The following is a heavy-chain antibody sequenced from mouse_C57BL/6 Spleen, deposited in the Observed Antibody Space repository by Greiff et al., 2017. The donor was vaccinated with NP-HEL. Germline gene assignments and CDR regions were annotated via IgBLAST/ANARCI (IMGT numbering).Heavy chain of an antibody. J-gene: IGHJ1*03. Sequence: EVMLVESGGDLVKPGGSLKLSCAASGFTFSSYGMSWVRQTPDKRLEWVTTISSGGSYTYYTDSVKGRFTISRDNAKNTLYLQMSSLKSEDTAMYYCAIDYGSSKYFDVWGTGTTVTVSS. CDR3: AIDYGSSKYFDV. D-gene: IGHD1-1*01. CDR2: ISSGGSYT. CDR1: GFTFSSYG. V-gene: IGHV5-6*02.